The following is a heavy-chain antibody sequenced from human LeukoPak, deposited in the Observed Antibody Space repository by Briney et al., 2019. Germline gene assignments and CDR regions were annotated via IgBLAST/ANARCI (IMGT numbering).Heavy chain of an antibody. V-gene: IGHV4-34*01. CDR1: GGSFSGYY. J-gene: IGHJ4*02. Sequence: SETLSLTCAVYGGSFSGYYWSWIRQPPGKGLEWIGEINHSGSTNYNPSLKSRVTISVDTSKNQFSLKLSSVTAADTAVYYCARALRWWELLNYWGQGTLVTVSS. D-gene: IGHD1-26*01. CDR2: INHSGST. CDR3: ARALRWWELLNY.